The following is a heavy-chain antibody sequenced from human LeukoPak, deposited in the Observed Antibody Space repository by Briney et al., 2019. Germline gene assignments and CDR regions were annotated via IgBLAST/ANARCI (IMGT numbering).Heavy chain of an antibody. J-gene: IGHJ3*02. CDR3: ARSDGYGLVGI. CDR1: GGSISSYY. Sequence: PSETLSLTCTVSGGSISSYYWSWIRQPPGKGLEWIGYIHYSGSTNYNPSLKSRLTISVETSKNQFSLKLRSVTAADTAVYYCARSDGYGLVGIWGQGTMVTVSS. CDR2: IHYSGST. D-gene: IGHD3-10*01. V-gene: IGHV4-59*01.